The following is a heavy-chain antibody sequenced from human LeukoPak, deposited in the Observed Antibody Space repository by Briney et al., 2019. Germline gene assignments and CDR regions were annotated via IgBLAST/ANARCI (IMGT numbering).Heavy chain of an antibody. CDR1: GYTFTSYD. J-gene: IGHJ5*02. V-gene: IGHV1-8*01. CDR3: ARGRNSKVRGVTTNWFDP. CDR2: MNPNSGNT. Sequence: ASVKVSCKASGYTFTSYDINWVRQATGQGLQWMGWMNPNSGNTGYAQKFQGRVTMTRNTSISTAYMELSSLRSEDMAVYYCARGRNSKVRGVTTNWFDPWGQGTLVTVSS. D-gene: IGHD3-10*01.